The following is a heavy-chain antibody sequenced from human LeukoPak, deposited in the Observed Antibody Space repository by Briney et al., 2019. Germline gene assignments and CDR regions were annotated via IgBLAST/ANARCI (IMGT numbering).Heavy chain of an antibody. D-gene: IGHD2-2*01. CDR2: ITGDSAYI. V-gene: IGHV3-21*01. Sequence: GESLRLSCAASGFTFSTYAMNWVRQAPGEGLKWVSCITGDSAYIYYADSVKGRFTISRDNAKNSLYLQMNSLRAEDTAVYYCARYGVSSSTSYIDFWGQGTLVTVSS. CDR3: ARYGVSSSTSYIDF. J-gene: IGHJ4*02. CDR1: GFTFSTYA.